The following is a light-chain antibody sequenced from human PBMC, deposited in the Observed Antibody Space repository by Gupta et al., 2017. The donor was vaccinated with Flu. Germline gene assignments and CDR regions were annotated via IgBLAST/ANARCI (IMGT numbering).Light chain of an antibody. CDR2: SNN. CDR3: ATWDESLNSWV. V-gene: IGLV1-44*01. J-gene: IGLJ3*02. CDR1: NSNIGSNT. Sequence: QSVLTQPPSASGTSGQRVTVSCSGSNSNIGSNTVIWYQQLPGTAPRLLMYSNNQRPSGVPDRFSGSKSGTSGSLAISGLQTEDEADYYCATWDESLNSWVFGGGTKLTVL.